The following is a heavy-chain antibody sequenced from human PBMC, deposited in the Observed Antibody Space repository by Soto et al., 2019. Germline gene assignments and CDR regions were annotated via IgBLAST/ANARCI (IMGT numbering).Heavy chain of an antibody. CDR3: AGGYSYGSPYFDY. J-gene: IGHJ4*02. CDR2: ISYDGSNK. D-gene: IGHD5-18*01. Sequence: PGGSLRLSCAASGFTFSSYGMHWVRQAPGKGLEWVAVISYDGSNKYYADSVKGRFTIPRDNSKNTLYLQMNSLRAEDTAVYYCAGGYSYGSPYFDYWGQGTLVTVSS. CDR1: GFTFSSYG. V-gene: IGHV3-30*03.